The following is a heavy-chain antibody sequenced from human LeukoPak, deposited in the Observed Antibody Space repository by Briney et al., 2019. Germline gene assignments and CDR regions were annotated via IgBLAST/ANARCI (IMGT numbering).Heavy chain of an antibody. CDR2: ISSSSSYI. V-gene: IGHV3-21*01. D-gene: IGHD6-13*01. CDR3: ARDRESSSWFDY. CDR1: GFTFSIYS. Sequence: GGSLRLSCAASGFTFSIYSMNWVRQAPGKGLEWVTSISSSSSYIYYADSVKGRFTISRDNAKNSLYLQMNSLRAEDTAVYYCARDRESSSWFDYWGQGTLVTVSS. J-gene: IGHJ4*02.